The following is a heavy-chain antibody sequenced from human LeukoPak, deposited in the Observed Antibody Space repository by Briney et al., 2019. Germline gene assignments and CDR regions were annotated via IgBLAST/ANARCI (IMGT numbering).Heavy chain of an antibody. CDR3: ARRYYYDSSGYYQTNYYFDY. CDR1: GGSFSGYY. Sequence: SETLSLTCAVYGGSFSGYYRSWIRQPPGKGLEWIGEINHSGSTNYNPSLKSRVTISVDTSKNQFSLKLSSVTAADTAVYYCARRYYYDSSGYYQTNYYFDYWGQGTLVTVSS. J-gene: IGHJ4*02. V-gene: IGHV4-34*01. D-gene: IGHD3-22*01. CDR2: INHSGST.